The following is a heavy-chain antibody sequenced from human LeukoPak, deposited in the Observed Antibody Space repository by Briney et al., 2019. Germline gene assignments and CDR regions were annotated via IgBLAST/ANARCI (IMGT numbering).Heavy chain of an antibody. J-gene: IGHJ4*02. D-gene: IGHD3-9*01. CDR2: IGSSGSTI. Sequence: GGSLRLSCAASGFTFSSYEMNWVRQAPGKGLEWVSYIGSSGSTIYYADSVKGRFTISRDNAKNSLYLQMNSLRAEDTAVYYCARDPLPYYDILTGYYSQPHYFDYWGQGTLVTVSS. V-gene: IGHV3-48*03. CDR1: GFTFSSYE. CDR3: ARDPLPYYDILTGYYSQPHYFDY.